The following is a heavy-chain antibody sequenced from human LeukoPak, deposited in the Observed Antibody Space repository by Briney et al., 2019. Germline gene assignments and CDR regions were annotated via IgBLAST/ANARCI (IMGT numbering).Heavy chain of an antibody. CDR1: GGTFSSYA. Sequence: ASVKVSCKASGGTFSSYAISWVRQAPGQGLEWMGRIIPILGIANYAQKFQGRVTITADKSTSTAYMELSSLRSEDTAVYYCARDLHHYDSSGYYSPIGEPSKGYYYYYGMDVWGQGTTVTVSS. D-gene: IGHD3-22*01. CDR3: ARDLHHYDSSGYYSPIGEPSKGYYYYYGMDV. V-gene: IGHV1-69*04. CDR2: IIPILGIA. J-gene: IGHJ6*02.